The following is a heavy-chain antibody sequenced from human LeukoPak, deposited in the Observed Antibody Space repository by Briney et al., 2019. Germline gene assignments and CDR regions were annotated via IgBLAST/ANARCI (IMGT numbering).Heavy chain of an antibody. J-gene: IGHJ6*03. CDR2: INPNSGGT. D-gene: IGHD3-22*01. Sequence: ASVKVSCKASGYTFTGYYMHWVRQAPGQGLEWMGWINPNSGGTNYAQKFQGRVTMTRDTSISTAYMELSRLRSDDTAVYYCARDPGHESSGYSFAYYYYMDVCGKGTTVTVSS. CDR1: GYTFTGYY. V-gene: IGHV1-2*02. CDR3: ARDPGHESSGYSFAYYYYMDV.